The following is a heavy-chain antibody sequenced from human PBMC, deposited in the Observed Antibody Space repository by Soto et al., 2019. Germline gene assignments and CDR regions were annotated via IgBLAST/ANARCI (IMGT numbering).Heavy chain of an antibody. D-gene: IGHD1-1*01. CDR1: GLPFSKAW. Sequence: EVHLLESGGGLVKPGGSLRLSCAASGLPFSKAWMSWVRQAPGKGLEWVGRIKNKRTTDYAAPVRDRFTISRDDSQNMVYLQMDSLKTEDTAVYYCTTDEADNGNDGDFDYWGQGTLVTVSS. CDR3: TTDEADNGNDGDFDY. V-gene: IGHV3-15*01. J-gene: IGHJ4*02. CDR2: IKNKRTT.